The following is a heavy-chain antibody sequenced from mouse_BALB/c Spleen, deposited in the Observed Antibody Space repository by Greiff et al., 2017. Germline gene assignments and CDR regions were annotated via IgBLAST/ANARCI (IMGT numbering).Heavy chain of an antibody. CDR3: AKQTPDAGYAMDY. CDR2: IWGGGST. J-gene: IGHJ4*01. CDR1: GFSLTDYG. Sequence: VKLMESGPGLVAPSQSLSITCTVSGFSLTDYGVSWIRQPPGKGLEWLGVIWGGGSTYYNSALKSRLSISKDNSKSQVFLKMNSLQTDDTAMYYCAKQTPDAGYAMDYWGQGTSVTVSS. V-gene: IGHV2-6-5*01.